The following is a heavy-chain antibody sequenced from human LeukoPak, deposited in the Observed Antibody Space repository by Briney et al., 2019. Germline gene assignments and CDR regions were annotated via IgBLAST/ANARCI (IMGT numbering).Heavy chain of an antibody. Sequence: SETLSLTCTVSGGSISSGSYYWSWIRRPAVKGLEWIGRIYTSGSTNYNPSLKSRVTISVDTSKNQFSLKLSSVTAADTAVYYCARGVNYYYYYMDVWGKGTTVTISS. D-gene: IGHD4-23*01. CDR1: GGSISSGSYY. CDR2: IYTSGST. CDR3: ARGVNYYYYYMDV. V-gene: IGHV4-61*02. J-gene: IGHJ6*03.